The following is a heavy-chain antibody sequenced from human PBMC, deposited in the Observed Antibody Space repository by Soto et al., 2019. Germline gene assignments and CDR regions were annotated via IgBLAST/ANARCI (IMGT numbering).Heavy chain of an antibody. D-gene: IGHD5-12*01. V-gene: IGHV4-34*01. Sequence: SETLSLTCAVSGGSSSGYYWSWIRQPPGKGLEWIGVINHSGSTNYNPYLKSRVTISVDTSKNQFSLKLSSVTAADTAVYYCARGYWWLRSAAKYYFDYWHEPTLISVSS. CDR1: GGSSSGYY. CDR3: ARGYWWLRSAAKYYFDY. J-gene: IGHJ4*02. CDR2: INHSGST.